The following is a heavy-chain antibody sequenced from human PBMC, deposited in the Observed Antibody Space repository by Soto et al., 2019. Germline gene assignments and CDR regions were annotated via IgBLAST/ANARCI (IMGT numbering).Heavy chain of an antibody. Sequence: QITLKESGPTLVKPTQTLTLTCTFSGFSLSTSGMGVAWIRQPPGKALEWLALIYWDDDKRYRPSLETRLTITKDSSKNQVVRTMTNVDSVDTATYYCAYLPCSGGSCYWFSYSGMDVWGQGTTVIVSS. CDR2: IYWDDDK. J-gene: IGHJ6*02. V-gene: IGHV2-5*02. D-gene: IGHD2-15*01. CDR1: GFSLSTSGMG. CDR3: AYLPCSGGSCYWFSYSGMDV.